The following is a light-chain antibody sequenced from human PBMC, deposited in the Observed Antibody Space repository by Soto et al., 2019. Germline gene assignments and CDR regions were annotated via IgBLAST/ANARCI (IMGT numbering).Light chain of an antibody. CDR1: SSDVGGYNL. V-gene: IGLV2-23*03. Sequence: QSALTQPASVSGSPGQSITISCTGTSSDVGGYNLVSWYQQHPGKAPKLMIYEGSKRPSGVSNRFSGSKSGNTASLTISGLQAKDDADYYCCSYAGSSTFLYVFGTGTKLTVL. CDR2: EGS. J-gene: IGLJ1*01. CDR3: CSYAGSSTFLYV.